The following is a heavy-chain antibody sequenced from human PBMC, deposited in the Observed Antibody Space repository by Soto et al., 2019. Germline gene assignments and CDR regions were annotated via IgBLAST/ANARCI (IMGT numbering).Heavy chain of an antibody. CDR3: ARGLNYGGNNWFDP. Sequence: GGSLRLSCAASGFTFSSYDMHWVRQATGKGLEWVSAIGTAGDTYYPGSVKGRFTISRENAKNSLYLQMNSLRAGDTAVYYCARGLNYGGNNWFDPWGQGTLVTVSS. CDR2: IGTAGDT. V-gene: IGHV3-13*01. J-gene: IGHJ5*02. D-gene: IGHD4-17*01. CDR1: GFTFSSYD.